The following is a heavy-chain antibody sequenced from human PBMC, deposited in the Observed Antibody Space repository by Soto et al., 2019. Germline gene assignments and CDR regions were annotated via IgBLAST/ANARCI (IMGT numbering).Heavy chain of an antibody. Sequence: EVQLVESGGGLVRPGGSLRLSCAASGLTFSRYSMNWVRQAPGKGLEWVSSISSTTNYIYYADSMKGRFTVSSDKAKNSVYLDMNSLSAEDTAVYCCARESEDLTSNFDYWGQGTLVTVSS. V-gene: IGHV3-21*01. CDR3: ARESEDLTSNFDY. J-gene: IGHJ4*02. CDR1: GLTFSRYS. CDR2: ISSTTNYI.